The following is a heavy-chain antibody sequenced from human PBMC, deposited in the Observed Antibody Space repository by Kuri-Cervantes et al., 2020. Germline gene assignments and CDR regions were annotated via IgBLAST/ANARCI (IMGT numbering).Heavy chain of an antibody. V-gene: IGHV4-34*01. CDR3: AREMTQNWGSPYFQHYYYYGMDV. J-gene: IGHJ6*02. D-gene: IGHD7-27*01. CDR2: INHSGST. CDR1: GGSFSGHY. Sequence: SQTLSLTCAVYGGSFSGHYWTWIRQPPGKGLEWIGEINHSGSTNYNPSLKSRVTISVDTSKNQFSLKVNSVTAADTAVYYCAREMTQNWGSPYFQHYYYYGMDVWGQGTTVTVSS.